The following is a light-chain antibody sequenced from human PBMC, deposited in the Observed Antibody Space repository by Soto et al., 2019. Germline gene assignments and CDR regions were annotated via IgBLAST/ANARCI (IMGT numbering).Light chain of an antibody. J-gene: IGKJ1*01. V-gene: IGKV1-5*01. Sequence: DIQVTHSTSTLSASVGDRVTVTCRGSQSFSRWLAWYQQKPGKAPKLLIYDVSSLESGVPSRFSGSGSGTEFTLTISSLQPDDFATYYCQQFRTFGQGTKA. CDR1: QSFSRW. CDR3: QQFRT. CDR2: DVS.